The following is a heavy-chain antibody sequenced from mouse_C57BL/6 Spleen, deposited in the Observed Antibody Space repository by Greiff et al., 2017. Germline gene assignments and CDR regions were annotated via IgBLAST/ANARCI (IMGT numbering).Heavy chain of an antibody. V-gene: IGHV1-15*01. CDR1: GYTFTDYE. J-gene: IGHJ2*01. CDR3: TRGSYYGSSAFFDY. Sequence: QVQLQQSGAELVRPGASVTLSCKASGYTFTDYEMHWVKQTPVHGLEWIGAIDPETGGTAYNQKFKGKAILTADKSSSTAYMELRSLTSEDSAVYYCTRGSYYGSSAFFDYWGQGTTLTVSS. D-gene: IGHD1-1*01. CDR2: IDPETGGT.